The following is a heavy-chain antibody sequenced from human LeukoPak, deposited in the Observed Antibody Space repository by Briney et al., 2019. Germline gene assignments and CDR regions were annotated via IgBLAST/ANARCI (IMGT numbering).Heavy chain of an antibody. CDR1: GFTFSSYA. D-gene: IGHD3-10*01. CDR3: ARLLWFGESLRGMDV. CDR2: ISYDGSNK. J-gene: IGHJ4*02. V-gene: IGHV3-30*04. Sequence: GGSLRLSCAASGFTFSSYAMHWVRQAPGKGLEWVAVISYDGSNKYYADSVKGRFTISRDNSKNTLYLQMNSLRAEDTAVYYCARLLWFGESLRGMDVWGQGTLVTVSS.